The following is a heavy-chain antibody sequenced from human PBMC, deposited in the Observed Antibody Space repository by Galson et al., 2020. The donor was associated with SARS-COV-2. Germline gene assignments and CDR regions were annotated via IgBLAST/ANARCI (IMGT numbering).Heavy chain of an antibody. CDR3: ARARPYYYGSGSFSYFDY. D-gene: IGHD3-10*01. V-gene: IGHV3-13*01. CDR1: GFTFDNYD. J-gene: IGHJ4*02. Sequence: GESLKISCAASGFTFDNYDMHWVRQVTGKGLEWVSVIDIAGDTYYAGSVKGRFTISRESATNSLYPQMNSLRAGDTAVYYCARARPYYYGSGSFSYFDYWGQGTLVTVSS. CDR2: IDIAGDT.